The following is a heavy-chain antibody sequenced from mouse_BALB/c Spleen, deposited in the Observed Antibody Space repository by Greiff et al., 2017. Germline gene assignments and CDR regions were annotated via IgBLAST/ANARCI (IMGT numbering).Heavy chain of an antibody. Sequence: EVKLVESGGGLVQPGGSLKLSCAASGFTFSSYGMSWVRQTPDKRLELVATINSNGRSTYYPDSVKGRFTISRDNAKNTLYLQMSSLKSEDTAMYYCARSPYYGKGGQGTLVTVSA. CDR2: INSNGRST. J-gene: IGHJ3*01. D-gene: IGHD2-10*01. CDR3: ARSPYYGK. V-gene: IGHV5-6-3*01. CDR1: GFTFSSYG.